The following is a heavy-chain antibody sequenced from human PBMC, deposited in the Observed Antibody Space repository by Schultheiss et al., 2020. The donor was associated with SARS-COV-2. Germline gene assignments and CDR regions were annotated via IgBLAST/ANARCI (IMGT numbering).Heavy chain of an antibody. D-gene: IGHD5-12*01. V-gene: IGHV3-7*01. CDR2: IKQDGSEK. J-gene: IGHJ4*02. Sequence: GESLKISCAASGFTVSSNYMSWVRQAPGKGLEWVANIKQDGSEKYYVDSVKGRSTISRDNAKNSLYLQMNSLRAEDTAVYYCARWLDYWGQGTLVTVSS. CDR1: GFTVSSNY. CDR3: ARWLDY.